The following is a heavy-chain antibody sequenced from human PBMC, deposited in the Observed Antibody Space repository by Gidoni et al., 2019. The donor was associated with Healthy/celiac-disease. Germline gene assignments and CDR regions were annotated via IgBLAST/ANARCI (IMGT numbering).Heavy chain of an antibody. J-gene: IGHJ4*02. CDR1: GFTFRSYA. CDR3: AKEGSRVAAPSRYFDY. CDR2: ISGSGGST. D-gene: IGHD3-10*01. Sequence: EVQLLAYGGGLVQPVGSLRLSCSASGFTFRSYAMSWVRQAPGKGLEWVSAISGSGGSTYYADAVKGRFTISRDNSKNTLYLQMNSLRAEDTAVYYCAKEGSRVAAPSRYFDYWGQGTLVTVSS. V-gene: IGHV3-23*01.